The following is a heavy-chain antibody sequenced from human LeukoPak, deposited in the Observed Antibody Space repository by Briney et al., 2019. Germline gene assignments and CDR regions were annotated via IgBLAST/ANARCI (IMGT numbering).Heavy chain of an antibody. V-gene: IGHV3-48*04. CDR1: EFTFSSYW. D-gene: IGHD6-19*01. CDR2: ISPSGSTK. Sequence: SGGSLRLSCAASEFTFSSYWMSWVRQAPGKGLEWVSNISPSGSTKYYADSVKGRFTVSRDNAKNSLYLQMNSLRAGDTGVYYCTKLAVASADSWGQGTLVTVSS. CDR3: TKLAVASADS. J-gene: IGHJ4*02.